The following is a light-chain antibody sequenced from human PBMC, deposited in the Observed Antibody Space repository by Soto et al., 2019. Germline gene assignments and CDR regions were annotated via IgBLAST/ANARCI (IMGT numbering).Light chain of an antibody. J-gene: IGLJ1*01. CDR1: SSDIGDYNY. CDR2: EVS. CDR3: GSYITSSTYV. Sequence: QSALTQPASVSGSPGQSITISCTGTSSDIGDYNYVSWYQQHPGKAPKLMIYEVSNRPSGVSNRFSGSKSGNTASLSISGLQAEDEVDYYCGSYITSSTYVFGTGTKLTVL. V-gene: IGLV2-14*01.